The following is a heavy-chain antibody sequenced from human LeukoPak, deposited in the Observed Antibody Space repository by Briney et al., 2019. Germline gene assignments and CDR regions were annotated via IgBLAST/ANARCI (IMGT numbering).Heavy chain of an antibody. CDR2: ISYDAKNK. J-gene: IGHJ4*02. CDR3: ARDNFGEAFDY. V-gene: IGHV3-30*04. CDR1: GFNFNTYA. Sequence: PGRSLRLSCAASGFNFNTYAIHWVRQAPGKGLDWVAVISYDAKNKYYADSVRGRFTMSRDNSKNAVYLQLNSLRAEDTAVYYCARDNFGEAFDYWGQGTLVSVSS. D-gene: IGHD3-10*01.